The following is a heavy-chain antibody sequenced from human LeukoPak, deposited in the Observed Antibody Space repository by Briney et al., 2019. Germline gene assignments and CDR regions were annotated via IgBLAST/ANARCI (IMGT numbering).Heavy chain of an antibody. V-gene: IGHV3-53*01. Sequence: GGSLRLSCAASGFIFSSYWMTWVCQAPGKGLEWVSVMYSGGTTYYADSVKGRFTISRDNSKNTLYLQMSSLGAEDTAVYYCARELGTGMVYFDCWGQGTLVTVSS. CDR1: GFIFSSYW. J-gene: IGHJ4*02. D-gene: IGHD5-18*01. CDR3: ARELGTGMVYFDC. CDR2: MYSGGTT.